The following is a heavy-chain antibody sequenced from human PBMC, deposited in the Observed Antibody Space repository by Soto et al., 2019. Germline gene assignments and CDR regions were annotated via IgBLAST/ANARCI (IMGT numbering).Heavy chain of an antibody. D-gene: IGHD2-15*01. CDR3: ARLRDYCSGGSRYPGIFDY. V-gene: IGHV4-59*08. J-gene: IGHJ4*02. Sequence: SETLSLTCTVSGGSISSYYWSWIRQPPGKGLEWIGYIYYSGSTNYNPSLKSRVTISVDTSKNQFSLKLSSVTAADTAVYYCARLRDYCSGGSRYPGIFDYWGQGTLVTVSS. CDR1: GGSISSYY. CDR2: IYYSGST.